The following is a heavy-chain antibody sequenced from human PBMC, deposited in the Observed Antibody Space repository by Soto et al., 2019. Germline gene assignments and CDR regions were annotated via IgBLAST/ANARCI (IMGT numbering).Heavy chain of an antibody. J-gene: IGHJ4*02. D-gene: IGHD3-3*01. CDR2: IYYSGST. CDR1: GGSISSGGYY. Sequence: SEPLSLTCTVSGGSISSGGYYWSCIRQHPGKGLEWIGYIYYSGSTYYNPSLKSRVTISVDTSKNQFSLKLSSVTAADTAVYYCARTELYDFWSGYSFDYWGQGTLVTVSS. CDR3: ARTELYDFWSGYSFDY. V-gene: IGHV4-31*03.